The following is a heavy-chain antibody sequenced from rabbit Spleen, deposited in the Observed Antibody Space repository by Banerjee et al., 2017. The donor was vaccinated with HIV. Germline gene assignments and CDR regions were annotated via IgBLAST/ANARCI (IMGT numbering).Heavy chain of an antibody. J-gene: IGHJ4*01. D-gene: IGHD6-1*01. Sequence: QEQLEESGGDLVKPGESLTLTCTASGFSFNYNHVICWVRQAPGKGLEWIGCINTTTGVTVYASWAKGRFTISKSSSTTVTLQLTSLTAADTATYFCARDDGSYDYIDGYFNLWGPGTLVTVS. CDR1: GFSFNYNHV. CDR2: INTTTGVT. CDR3: ARDDGSYDYIDGYFNL. V-gene: IGHV1S45*01.